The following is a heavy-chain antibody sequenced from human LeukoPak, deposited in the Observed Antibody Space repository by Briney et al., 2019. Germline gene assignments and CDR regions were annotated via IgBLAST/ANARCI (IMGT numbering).Heavy chain of an antibody. J-gene: IGHJ6*03. CDR2: IIPIFGTA. CDR1: GGTFSSYA. Sequence: GASVKVSCKASGGTFSSYAISWVRQAPGQGLEWMGGIIPIFGTANYAQKFQGRVTITADESTSTAYMELSSLRSEDTAVYYCAGVGGQQLPHNYYYYYMDVWGKGTTVTVSS. D-gene: IGHD6-13*01. V-gene: IGHV1-69*13. CDR3: AGVGGQQLPHNYYYYYMDV.